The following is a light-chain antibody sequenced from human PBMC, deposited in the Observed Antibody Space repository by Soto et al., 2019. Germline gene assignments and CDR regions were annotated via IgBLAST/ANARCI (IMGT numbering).Light chain of an antibody. CDR1: QGISNY. J-gene: IGKJ4*01. Sequence: DIQMTQSPSVMSASVGDTVTITCRASQGISNYVAWFQQKPGKVPKSLIYAASKLQGGVPSRFGGSGSGAEFTLTISSLQPEEFATYYCLQHNSYPVSFGGGTKVEIK. CDR2: AAS. V-gene: IGKV1-17*03. CDR3: LQHNSYPVS.